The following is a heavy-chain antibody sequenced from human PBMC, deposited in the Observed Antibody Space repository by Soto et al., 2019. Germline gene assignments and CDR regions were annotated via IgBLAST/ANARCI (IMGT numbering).Heavy chain of an antibody. CDR1: GGSFSGYY. D-gene: IGHD2-21*02. Sequence: SETLSLTCAVYGGSFSGYYWSWIRQPPGKGLEWIGEINHSGSTNYNPSLKSRVTISVDTSKNQFSLKLSSVTAADTAVYYCARRRAYCGGACWTFDYWGQGTLVTVAS. J-gene: IGHJ4*02. CDR3: ARRRAYCGGACWTFDY. CDR2: INHSGST. V-gene: IGHV4-34*01.